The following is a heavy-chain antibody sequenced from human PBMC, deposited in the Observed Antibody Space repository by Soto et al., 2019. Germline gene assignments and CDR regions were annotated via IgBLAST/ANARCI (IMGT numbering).Heavy chain of an antibody. CDR1: GYTFTSFS. CDR3: ARTGSSERRFDY. Sequence: QVQLVQSGAEVKTPGASVKVSCQPSGYTFTSFSMHWVRQAPGQGLEWMGIINPSGGTTTYAQRFQGRVTMTRDTSTSTVYMEVSSLRQDDTAVYYCARTGSSERRFDYWGQGTLVTVSS. V-gene: IGHV1-46*03. D-gene: IGHD6-19*01. J-gene: IGHJ4*02. CDR2: INPSGGTT.